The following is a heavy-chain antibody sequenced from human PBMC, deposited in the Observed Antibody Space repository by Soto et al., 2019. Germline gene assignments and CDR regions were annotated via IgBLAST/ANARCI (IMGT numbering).Heavy chain of an antibody. V-gene: IGHV3-21*01. CDR2: ISSSSSYI. D-gene: IGHD2-15*01. CDR1: GFTFSSYS. J-gene: IGHJ4*02. Sequence: GGSLRLSCAASGFTFSSYSMNWVRQAPGKGLEWVSSISSSSSYIYYADSVKGRFTISRDNAKNSLYLQMNSLRAEDTAVYYCASNIYCSGGSCYDYWGQGTLVTVSS. CDR3: ASNIYCSGGSCYDY.